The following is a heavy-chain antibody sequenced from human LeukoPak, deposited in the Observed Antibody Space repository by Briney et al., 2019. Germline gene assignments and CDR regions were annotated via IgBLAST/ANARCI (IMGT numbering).Heavy chain of an antibody. V-gene: IGHV3-23*01. J-gene: IGHJ4*02. CDR3: AKRGAAGTWRRSIGENYFDY. D-gene: IGHD6-13*01. CDR2: ISGSGGST. CDR1: GFTFSSYA. Sequence: QPGGSLRLSCAASGFTFSSYAMSWVRQAPGKGLEWVSAISGSGGSTYYADSVKGRFTISRDNSKNTLYLQMNSLRAEDTAVYYCAKRGAAGTWRRSIGENYFDYWGQGTLVTVSS.